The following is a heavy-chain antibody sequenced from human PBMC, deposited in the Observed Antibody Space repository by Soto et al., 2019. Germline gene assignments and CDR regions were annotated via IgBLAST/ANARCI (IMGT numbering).Heavy chain of an antibody. J-gene: IGHJ6*02. Sequence: VGSLRLSCAASGFTFSSDGMHCVRQAPGKGLEWVAVIWYDGSNKYYADSVKGRFTISRDNSKNTLYLQMNSLRAEDTAVYYCARDVLAEGGYYYGMDVWGQGTTVTVS. CDR3: ARDVLAEGGYYYGMDV. D-gene: IGHD3-16*01. V-gene: IGHV3-33*01. CDR2: IWYDGSNK. CDR1: GFTFSSDG.